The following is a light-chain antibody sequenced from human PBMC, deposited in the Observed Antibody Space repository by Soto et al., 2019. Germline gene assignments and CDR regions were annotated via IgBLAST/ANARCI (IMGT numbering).Light chain of an antibody. J-gene: IGKJ2*01. CDR3: QQYANSPPYT. V-gene: IGKV3-20*01. CDR2: GTS. CDR1: ESVRSRY. Sequence: EIVLTQSPGTLSLSPGERATLSCRASESVRSRYLAWYQQKPGQAPRLLFYGTSTRATGIPDRFSASGSETDFNLTISRLEPEDFAVYFCQQYANSPPYTFGQGTKLEIK.